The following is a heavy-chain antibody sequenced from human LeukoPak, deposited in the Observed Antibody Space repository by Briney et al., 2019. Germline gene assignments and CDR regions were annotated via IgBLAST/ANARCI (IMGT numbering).Heavy chain of an antibody. CDR3: ARDLSVARGSVWVL. V-gene: IGHV1-69*05. D-gene: IGHD3-10*01. J-gene: IGHJ4*02. CDR1: GGTFTSYA. CDR2: IIPIFGTA. Sequence: SVKVSCKASGGTFTSYAISWVREAPGQGLEWMGGIIPIFGTANYAQKFQGRVTITTDESTSTAYMELSSLRSEDTAVYYCARDLSVARGSVWVLWGQGTLVTVSS.